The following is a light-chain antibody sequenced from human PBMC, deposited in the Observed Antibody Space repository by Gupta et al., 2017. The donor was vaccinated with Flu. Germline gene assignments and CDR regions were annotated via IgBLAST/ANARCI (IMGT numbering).Light chain of an antibody. CDR3: QQSYTTSPYT. V-gene: IGKV1-39*01. Sequence: DIVTITCRAKQSISSFLNWYQQKPGKAPKLLFYAASSLQSGVPSRFSGSASGTDFTLTISSLQPEDFATYYCQQSYTTSPYTFGQGTKLEIK. CDR2: AAS. J-gene: IGKJ2*01. CDR1: QSISSF.